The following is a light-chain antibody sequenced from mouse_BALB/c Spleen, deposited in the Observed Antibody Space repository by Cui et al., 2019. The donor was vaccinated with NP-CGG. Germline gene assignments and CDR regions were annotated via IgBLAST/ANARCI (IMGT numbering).Light chain of an antibody. CDR3: ALWYSNHWV. J-gene: IGLJ1*01. Sequence: QAFLTQEPALTTSPGETVTLTCRSSIGAVTTSNYANWVQEKPDHLFTGLIGGTNNRAPGVPARFSGSLIGDKAALTITGAQTEDEAIYFCALWYSNHWVFGGGTKLTVL. CDR1: IGAVTTSNY. V-gene: IGLV1*01. CDR2: GTN.